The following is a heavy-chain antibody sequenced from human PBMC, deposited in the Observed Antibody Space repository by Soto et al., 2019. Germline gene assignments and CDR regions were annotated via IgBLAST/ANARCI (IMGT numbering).Heavy chain of an antibody. CDR2: VNPNSGNT. CDR3: ARDKYSSGIYGMDV. Sequence: ASVKVSCKASGYTFTSYDVMWVRQATGQGLEWMGWVNPNSGNTDSAQKFQGRVTMTRDTSTSTVYMELSSLRSEDTAVYHCARDKYSSGIYGMDVWGQGTTVTVSS. V-gene: IGHV1-8*01. CDR1: GYTFTSYD. J-gene: IGHJ6*02. D-gene: IGHD6-19*01.